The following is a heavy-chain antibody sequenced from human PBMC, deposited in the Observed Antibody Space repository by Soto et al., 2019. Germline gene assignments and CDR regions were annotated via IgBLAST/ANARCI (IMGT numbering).Heavy chain of an antibody. CDR2: IYYSGST. D-gene: IGHD3-3*01. V-gene: IGHV4-31*03. J-gene: IGHJ4*02. Sequence: SETLSLTCTVSGGSISSGGYYWSWIRQHPGKGLEWIGCIYYSGSTYYNPSLKSRVTISVDTSKNQFSLKLSSVTAADTAVYYCARGQAYYDFWSGYQPREYFDYWGQGTLVTVSS. CDR1: GGSISSGGYY. CDR3: ARGQAYYDFWSGYQPREYFDY.